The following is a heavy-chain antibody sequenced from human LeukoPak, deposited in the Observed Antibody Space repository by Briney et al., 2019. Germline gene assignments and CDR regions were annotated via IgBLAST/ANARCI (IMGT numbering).Heavy chain of an antibody. CDR1: GYTFTGYY. CDR2: INPNSGGT. D-gene: IGHD6-13*01. V-gene: IGHV1-2*02. Sequence: ASVKVSCKASGYTFTGYYMHWVRQAPGQGLEWMGWINPNSGGTNYAQKFQGRVTMTRDTSISTAYMELSRLRSDDTAVYYCARGNTRYSSSPEDYWGQGTLVTVSS. J-gene: IGHJ4*02. CDR3: ARGNTRYSSSPEDY.